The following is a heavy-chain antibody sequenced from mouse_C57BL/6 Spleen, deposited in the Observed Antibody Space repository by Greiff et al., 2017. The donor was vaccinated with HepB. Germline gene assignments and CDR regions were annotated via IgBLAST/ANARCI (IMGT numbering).Heavy chain of an antibody. Sequence: EVMLVESGGGLVKPGGSLKLSCAASGFTFSSYAMSWVRQTPEKRLEWVATISYGGSYTYYPDNVKGRFTISRDNAKNNLYLQMSHLKSEDTAMYYCARANWDRKNYFDYWGQGTTLTVSS. CDR2: ISYGGSYT. CDR3: ARANWDRKNYFDY. V-gene: IGHV5-4*03. CDR1: GFTFSSYA. J-gene: IGHJ2*01. D-gene: IGHD4-1*01.